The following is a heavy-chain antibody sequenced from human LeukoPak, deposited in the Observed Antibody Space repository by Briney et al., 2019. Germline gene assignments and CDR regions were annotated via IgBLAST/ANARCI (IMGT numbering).Heavy chain of an antibody. D-gene: IGHD6-19*01. CDR2: IKSSGGST. V-gene: IGHV3-23*01. J-gene: IGHJ6*02. CDR1: GFTFSSYA. CDR3: ARSYSSGWYYYYYGMDV. Sequence: GGSLRLSCAASGFTFSSYAMSWVRQAPGKGLEWVSSIKSSGGSTYYADSVKGRFTISRDNAKNSLYLQMNSLRAEDTAVYYCARSYSSGWYYYYYGMDVWGQGTTVTVSS.